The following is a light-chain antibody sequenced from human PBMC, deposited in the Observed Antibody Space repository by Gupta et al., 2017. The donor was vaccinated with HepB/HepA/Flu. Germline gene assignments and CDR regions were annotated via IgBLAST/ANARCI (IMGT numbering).Light chain of an antibody. CDR3: LQRSSWGDLT. Sequence: EIEWTQSPATLSLSPGEGATLSCWASQSVNNYLAWYQQKPGQAPRLLIYDASNRATGIPPRFSGSWSGTYFTLTINNLEPDDSAIYYCLQRSSWGDLTFGGGTKVEIK. CDR2: DAS. J-gene: IGKJ4*01. CDR1: QSVNNY. V-gene: IGKV3-11*01.